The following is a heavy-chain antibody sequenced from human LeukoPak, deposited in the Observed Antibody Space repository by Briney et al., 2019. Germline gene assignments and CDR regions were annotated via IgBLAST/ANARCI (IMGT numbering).Heavy chain of an antibody. CDR3: AKPYYDILTGSSSLYSPWDY. D-gene: IGHD3-9*01. CDR1: GFTFSNYA. CDR2: ISYDGSNK. J-gene: IGHJ4*02. Sequence: TGGSLRLSCAASGFTFSNYAMHWVRQAPGKGLEWVAVISYDGSNKYYADSVKGRFTISRDNSKNTLYLQMNSLRAEDTAVYYCAKPYYDILTGSSSLYSPWDYWGQGTLVTVSS. V-gene: IGHV3-30-3*02.